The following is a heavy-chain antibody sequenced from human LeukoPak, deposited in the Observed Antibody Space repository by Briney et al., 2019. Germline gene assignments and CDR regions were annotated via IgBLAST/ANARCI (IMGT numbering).Heavy chain of an antibody. V-gene: IGHV4-34*01. CDR2: INHSGST. D-gene: IGHD3-3*01. J-gene: IGHJ6*02. Sequence: PSETLSLTCAVYGGSFSGYYWSWIRQPPGKGLEWIGEINHSGSTNYNPSLKSRVTISVDTSKNQFSLKLSSVTAADTAVYYCARGLYTTYDFWRSHYYGMDVWGQGTTVTVSS. CDR1: GGSFSGYY. CDR3: ARGLYTTYDFWRSHYYGMDV.